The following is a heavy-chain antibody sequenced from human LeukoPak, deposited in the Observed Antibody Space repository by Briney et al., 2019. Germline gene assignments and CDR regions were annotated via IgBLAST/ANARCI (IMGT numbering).Heavy chain of an antibody. Sequence: PSETLSLTCTVSGDSISSHYWSWIRHPPRPGQELIAYVYYTGTSNYNPSLKSRVTISIDTTKNQFSLKLISVTAADTAVYYCAIYSNRVDYFDSWGQGTLVTVCS. CDR3: AIYSNRVDYFDS. J-gene: IGHJ4*02. D-gene: IGHD4-11*01. V-gene: IGHV4-59*11. CDR2: VYYTGTS. CDR1: GDSISSHY.